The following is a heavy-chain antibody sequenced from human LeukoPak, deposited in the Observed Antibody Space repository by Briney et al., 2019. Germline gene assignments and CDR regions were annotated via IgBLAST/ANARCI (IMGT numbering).Heavy chain of an antibody. CDR2: MYYSGST. Sequence: PETLSLTCTVSGGSISSSSYYWGWIRQPPGTGLEWIGSMYYSGSTFYIPSLKSRVTMSVDTSKNQFSLELTSVTAADTAVYYRARFRTWGDKAFDYWGQGTLVTVSS. D-gene: IGHD2-21*02. V-gene: IGHV4-39*01. CDR1: GGSISSSSYY. J-gene: IGHJ4*02. CDR3: ARFRTWGDKAFDY.